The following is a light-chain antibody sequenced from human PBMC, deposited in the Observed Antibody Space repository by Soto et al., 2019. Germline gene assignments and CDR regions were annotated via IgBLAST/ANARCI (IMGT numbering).Light chain of an antibody. V-gene: IGKV3-20*01. Sequence: EIVLTQSPGTLSLSPGERATLSCTASQSVRSGYVAWYQQKPGQAPRLLIYGASFRASGISDRFSGSGSGTGFTLTISRMEPEDVEVYYCQQYAGSPRTFGQGTKVDIK. CDR2: GAS. J-gene: IGKJ1*01. CDR3: QQYAGSPRT. CDR1: QSVRSGY.